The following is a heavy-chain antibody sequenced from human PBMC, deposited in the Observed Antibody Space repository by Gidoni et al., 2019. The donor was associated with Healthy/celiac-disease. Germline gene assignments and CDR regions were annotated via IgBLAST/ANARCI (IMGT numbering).Heavy chain of an antibody. CDR2: IYYSGST. D-gene: IGHD3-22*01. CDR1: GGPISSSSYY. CDR3: ASYPTMTLVPFQH. J-gene: IGHJ1*01. V-gene: IGHV4-39*01. Sequence: QLQLQESGPGLVKPSETLSLTCTVSGGPISSSSYYWGWIRQPPGKGLEWIGSIYYSGSTYYNPSLKSRVTISVDTSKNQFSLKLSSVTAADTAVYYCASYPTMTLVPFQHWGQGTLVTVSS.